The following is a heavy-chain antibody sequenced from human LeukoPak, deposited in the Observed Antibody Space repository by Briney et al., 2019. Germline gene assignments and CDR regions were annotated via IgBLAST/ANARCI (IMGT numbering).Heavy chain of an antibody. Sequence: GGSLSLSCTASGFTVGANAMSCVRQAPGKGLEWVGFIRSKASGGTTEYAASVTGRFTISRDDSKSIAYLQMNSLKTEDTAVYYCTREHWELRDPWDYWGQGTLVTVSS. V-gene: IGHV3-49*04. CDR3: TREHWELRDPWDY. D-gene: IGHD1-26*01. J-gene: IGHJ4*02. CDR2: IRSKASGGTT. CDR1: GFTVGANA.